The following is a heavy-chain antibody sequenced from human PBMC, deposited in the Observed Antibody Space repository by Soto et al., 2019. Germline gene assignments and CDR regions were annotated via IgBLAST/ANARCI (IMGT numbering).Heavy chain of an antibody. CDR1: GFTFSSYG. J-gene: IGHJ5*02. Sequence: GGSLRLSCAASGFTFSSYGMHWVRQAPGKGLEWVAVISYDGSNKYYADSVKGRFTISRDNSKNTLYLQMNSLRAEDTAVYYCAKDLGQWELSNWFDTWGQGT. CDR2: ISYDGSNK. CDR3: AKDLGQWELSNWFDT. D-gene: IGHD1-26*01. V-gene: IGHV3-30*18.